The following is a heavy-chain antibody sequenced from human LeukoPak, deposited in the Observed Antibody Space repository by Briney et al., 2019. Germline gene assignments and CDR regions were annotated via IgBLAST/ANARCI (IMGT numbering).Heavy chain of an antibody. CDR3: AKSVPAIRGEIDY. Sequence: PGGSLRLSCAASGFTFSDFGIHWVRQAPGKGLEWVAFIRYNGDDEQYADSVKGRFTISRDNSKDTLYLQMNRLRAEDTAIYYCAKSVPAIRGEIDYWGQGTLVTVSS. CDR1: GFTFSDFG. V-gene: IGHV3-30*02. CDR2: IRYNGDDE. J-gene: IGHJ4*02. D-gene: IGHD3-10*01.